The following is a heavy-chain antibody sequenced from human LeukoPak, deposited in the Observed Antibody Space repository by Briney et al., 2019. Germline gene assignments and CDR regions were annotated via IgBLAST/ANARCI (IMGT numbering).Heavy chain of an antibody. J-gene: IGHJ4*02. Sequence: ASVKVSCKASGYTFTSYDINWVRQATGQGLEWMGWMNPNSGNTGYAQKFQGRVTMTRNTSLSTAYMELSSLRSEDTAVYYCARAASYSSSGKTRKNYYFDYWGQGTLVTVSS. CDR2: MNPNSGNT. CDR3: ARAASYSSSGKTRKNYYFDY. CDR1: GYTFTSYD. D-gene: IGHD6-13*01. V-gene: IGHV1-8*01.